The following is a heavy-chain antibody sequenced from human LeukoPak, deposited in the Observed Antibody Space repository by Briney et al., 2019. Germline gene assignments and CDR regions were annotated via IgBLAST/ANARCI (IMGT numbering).Heavy chain of an antibody. Sequence: GESLKISCKASGYTFTSYWIAWVRQMPGQGLEWMGVIYPADSDTRYSPSFQGQVTISADRSISTAYLQWSSLKASDTAMYYCARRGGLTDVFDIWGQGTMVTVSS. CDR2: IYPADSDT. V-gene: IGHV5-51*01. J-gene: IGHJ3*02. CDR1: GYTFTSYW. D-gene: IGHD2-15*01. CDR3: ARRGGLTDVFDI.